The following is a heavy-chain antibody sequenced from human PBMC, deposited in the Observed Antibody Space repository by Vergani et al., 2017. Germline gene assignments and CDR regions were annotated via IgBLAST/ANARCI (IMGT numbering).Heavy chain of an antibody. V-gene: IGHV4-4*07. CDR2: IYTSGRT. D-gene: IGHD2-2*02. CDR1: GGSISSYY. CDR3: ARDLVVVVAAAIRADYYYYMDV. J-gene: IGHJ6*03. Sequence: QVQLQESGPGLVKPSETLSLTCTVSGGSISSYYWSWIRQPAGKGLEWIGRIYTSGRTNYNPSLKSRRTMSVDTSKNQFSLKLSSVTAADTAVYYCARDLVVVVAAAIRADYYYYMDVWGKGTTVTVSS.